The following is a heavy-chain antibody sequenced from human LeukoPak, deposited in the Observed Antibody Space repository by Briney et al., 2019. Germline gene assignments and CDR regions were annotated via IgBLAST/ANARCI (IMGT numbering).Heavy chain of an antibody. Sequence: PGESLQISCQASGSSFTNYWIGWVRQMPGKGLEWMAIIYPANSDTRYSASFQGQVTISADNSITTAYLQWSSLTASDTAMYYCARERESGSSWFDPWGQGTLVTVSS. CDR3: ARERESGSSWFDP. V-gene: IGHV5-51*01. J-gene: IGHJ5*02. CDR1: GSSFTNYW. CDR2: IYPANSDT. D-gene: IGHD3-10*01.